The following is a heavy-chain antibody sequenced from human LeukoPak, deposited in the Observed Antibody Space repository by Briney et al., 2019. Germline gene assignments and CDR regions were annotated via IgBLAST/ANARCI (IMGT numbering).Heavy chain of an antibody. CDR2: IGVSGGST. CDR1: GFTFSGYA. CDR3: ARGYYDSTGYPLRPSFDY. J-gene: IGHJ4*02. V-gene: IGHV3-23*01. Sequence: GGSLRLSCAASGFTFSGYAMTWVRQAPGKGLEWVSTIGVSGGSTFYADSVKGRFTNSRDNSKNTLYLQMNSLRVEDTAVYYCARGYYDSTGYPLRPSFDYWGQGTLVTVSS. D-gene: IGHD3-22*01.